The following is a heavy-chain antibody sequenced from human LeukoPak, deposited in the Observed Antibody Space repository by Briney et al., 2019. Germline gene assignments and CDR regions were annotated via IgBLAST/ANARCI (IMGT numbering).Heavy chain of an antibody. Sequence: GGSLRLSCAASGFTFSSYSMNWVRQAPGKGLEWVSSISSSSSYIYYADSVKGRFTISRDNAKNSLYLQMNSLRAEDTAVYYCARFGYSGWNLENWGQGTLVTVSS. D-gene: IGHD5-12*01. V-gene: IGHV3-21*01. CDR1: GFTFSSYS. J-gene: IGHJ4*02. CDR2: ISSSSSYI. CDR3: ARFGYSGWNLEN.